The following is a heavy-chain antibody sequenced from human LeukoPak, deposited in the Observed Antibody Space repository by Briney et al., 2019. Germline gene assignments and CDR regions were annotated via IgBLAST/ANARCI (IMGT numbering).Heavy chain of an antibody. CDR3: ARTPLLHWNYYFDY. V-gene: IGHV4-59*01. J-gene: IGHJ4*02. Sequence: SETLSLTCTVSGGSISSYYWSWIRQPPGKGLEWIGHIYYTGTTNYNPSLKSRVTISVDTSKNQFSLKLSSVTAADTAVYYCARTPLLHWNYYFDYWGQGTLVTVSS. CDR1: GGSISSYY. CDR2: IYYTGTT. D-gene: IGHD1-7*01.